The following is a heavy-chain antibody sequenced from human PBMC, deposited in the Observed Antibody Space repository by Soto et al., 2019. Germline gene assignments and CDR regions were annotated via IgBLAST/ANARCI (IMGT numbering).Heavy chain of an antibody. J-gene: IGHJ6*02. D-gene: IGHD1-7*01. V-gene: IGHV1-69*06. CDR1: GGTFSSYA. CDR2: IIPIFGTA. CDR3: ARDMVELGRGMDV. Sequence: SSVKVSCKASGGTFSSYAISWVRQAPGQGLEWMGGIIPIFGTANYAQKFQGRVTITADKSTRTAYMELSSLRSEDTAVYYCARDMVELGRGMDVWGQATTVTVSS.